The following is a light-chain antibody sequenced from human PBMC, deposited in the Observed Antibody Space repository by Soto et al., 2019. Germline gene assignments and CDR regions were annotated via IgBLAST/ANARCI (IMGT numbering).Light chain of an antibody. CDR2: AAY. CDR1: QSIITY. V-gene: IGKV1-39*01. CDR3: QQSYSTPRT. Sequence: DIQMTQSPSSLSASVGDRVTIACRASQSIITYLNWYQQKPGKAPKLLIYAAYTLQSWVPSRFSGSGYGSDFTLTISNLQHEDFATYYCQQSYSTPRTFGQGTKLEVK. J-gene: IGKJ2*01.